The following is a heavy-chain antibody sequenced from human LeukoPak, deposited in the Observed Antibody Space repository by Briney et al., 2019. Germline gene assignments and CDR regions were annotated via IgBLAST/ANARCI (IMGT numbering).Heavy chain of an antibody. V-gene: IGHV3-23*01. CDR2: IRSNGGGP. CDR3: ANPASGDT. J-gene: IGHJ5*02. CDR1: GFTSSIYA. Sequence: SGGSLRHSRAASGFTSSIYAKCGVRQAPGKGLEWVSGIRSNGGGPYYADSVKGRFTISRDNSKNTLYLEMNNLRVEDTALYYCANPASGDTWGQGTLVTVSS.